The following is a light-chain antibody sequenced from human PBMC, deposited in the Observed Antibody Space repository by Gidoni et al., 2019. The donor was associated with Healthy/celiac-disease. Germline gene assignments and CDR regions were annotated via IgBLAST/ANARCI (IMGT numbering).Light chain of an antibody. CDR2: GAS. Sequence: DIVLTQSPGPLSLSPGERGTLSCRASQSVSSSYLSWYQQKPGQAPSLLIYGASSRATGMPDRFSGSGSGTDFTLTISRLEPEDFAVYYCPQYGSSPPFTFGPGTKVDIK. CDR1: QSVSSSY. J-gene: IGKJ3*01. CDR3: PQYGSSPPFT. V-gene: IGKV3-20*01.